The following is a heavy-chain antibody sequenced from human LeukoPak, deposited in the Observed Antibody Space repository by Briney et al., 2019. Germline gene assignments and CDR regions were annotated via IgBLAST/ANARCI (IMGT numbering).Heavy chain of an antibody. V-gene: IGHV4-34*01. Sequence: SETLSLTCAVYGGSFSGYYWSWIRQPPGKGLEWIGEINHSGSTNYNPSLKSRVTISVDTSKNQFSLMVSSVTAADTAVYYCARGGDRYSKGFDPWGQGTLVTVSS. J-gene: IGHJ5*02. CDR1: GGSFSGYY. CDR3: ARGGDRYSKGFDP. D-gene: IGHD2-15*01. CDR2: INHSGST.